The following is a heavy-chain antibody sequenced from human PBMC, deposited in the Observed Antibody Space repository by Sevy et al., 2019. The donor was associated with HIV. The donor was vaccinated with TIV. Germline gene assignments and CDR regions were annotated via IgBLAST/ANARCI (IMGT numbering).Heavy chain of an antibody. CDR2: INPNSGGT. CDR1: GYTFTGYY. CDR3: ARGTTVTIYYYYGMDV. V-gene: IGHV1-2*02. D-gene: IGHD4-17*01. J-gene: IGHJ6*02. Sequence: ASVKVSCKASGYTFTGYYMHWVRQAPGQGLEWMGWINPNSGGTNYAQKFQGRVTMTRDTSISKAYMELSRLRSDDTAVYYCARGTTVTIYYYYGMDVWGQGTTVTVSS.